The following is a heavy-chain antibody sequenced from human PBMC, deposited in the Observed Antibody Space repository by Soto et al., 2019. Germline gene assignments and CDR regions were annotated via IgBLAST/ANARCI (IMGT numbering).Heavy chain of an antibody. V-gene: IGHV3-20*04. Sequence: EVQLVESGGGVVRPGGSLRLSCAASGFTFGDYGMSWVRQAPGKGLEWVCGLNWSGENTAYADSAKGRFTISRDNAKNSLNLQINGLRDDDTALYFCTRGYAWGTYRYVPMHFFDYWGQGARVTVSS. CDR1: GFTFGDYG. J-gene: IGHJ4*02. CDR2: LNWSGENT. CDR3: TRGYAWGTYRYVPMHFFDY. D-gene: IGHD3-16*02.